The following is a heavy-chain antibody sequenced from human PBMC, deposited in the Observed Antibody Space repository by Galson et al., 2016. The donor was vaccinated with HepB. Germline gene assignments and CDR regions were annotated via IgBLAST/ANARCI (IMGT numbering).Heavy chain of an antibody. D-gene: IGHD3-10*01. CDR3: ARVVFSIGRGRPSYYVDY. CDR1: GYTFTSHD. J-gene: IGHJ4*02. Sequence: SVKVSCKASGYTFTSHDFIWVRQATGQGLEWVGWMNPNSGNTDYAQTFQGRITMTRNTSISTGYMELSGLRFEDTAVYYCARVVFSIGRGRPSYYVDYWGQGTLVTVSS. V-gene: IGHV1-8*01. CDR2: MNPNSGNT.